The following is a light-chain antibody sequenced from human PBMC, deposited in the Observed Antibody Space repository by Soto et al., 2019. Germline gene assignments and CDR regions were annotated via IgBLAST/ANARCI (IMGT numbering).Light chain of an antibody. Sequence: EFMLTQSPGTVSLSPGERATLSCRASQTVRNNYLAWYQQKPGQAPRFLIYGASSRATGIPDRFSGSGSGTDFTLTISRLEPEDFAVYYCHQYGSSPWTFGQGTKVDIK. CDR3: HQYGSSPWT. CDR1: QTVRNNY. CDR2: GAS. V-gene: IGKV3-20*01. J-gene: IGKJ1*01.